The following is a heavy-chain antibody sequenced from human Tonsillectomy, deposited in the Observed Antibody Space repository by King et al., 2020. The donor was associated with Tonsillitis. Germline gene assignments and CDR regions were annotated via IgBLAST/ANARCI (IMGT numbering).Heavy chain of an antibody. CDR1: GFTFTYSA. J-gene: IGHJ4*02. CDR3: AAHEFGEFHD. Sequence: QLVQSGPEVKKPGTSVKVSCKASGFTFTYSAVQWVRQARGQRLEWIGWIVVGSGNTNYAQKFQERVTITRDMSTSTAYMELSSLRSEDTAVYYCAAHEFGEFHDWGQGTLVTVSS. D-gene: IGHD3-10*01. V-gene: IGHV1-58*01. CDR2: IVVGSGNT.